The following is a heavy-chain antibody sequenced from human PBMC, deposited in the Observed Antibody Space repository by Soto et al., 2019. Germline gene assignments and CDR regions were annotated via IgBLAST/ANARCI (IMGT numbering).Heavy chain of an antibody. D-gene: IGHD2-15*01. CDR1: GGSFSGYY. CDR2: INHSGST. V-gene: IGHV4-34*01. J-gene: IGHJ6*02. Sequence: SETLSLTCAVYGGSFSGYYWSWIRQPPGKGLEWIGEINHSGSTNYNPSLKSRVTISVDTSKNQFSLKLSSVTAADTAVYYCARAGVKDIVVVVAATQYYYYGMDVWGQGTTVTVSS. CDR3: ARAGVKDIVVVVAATQYYYYGMDV.